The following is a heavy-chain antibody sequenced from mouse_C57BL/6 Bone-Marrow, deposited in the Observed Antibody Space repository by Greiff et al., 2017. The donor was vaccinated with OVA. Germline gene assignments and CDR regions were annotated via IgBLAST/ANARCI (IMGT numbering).Heavy chain of an antibody. CDR2: IYPRDGST. CDR3: ARYGSSSHWYFDV. CDR1: GYTFTSYD. Sequence: QVQLQQSGPELVKPGASVKLSCKASGYTFTSYDINWVKQRPGQGLEWIGWIYPRDGSTKYNEKFQGKATFTVDTSSSTAYMELHSLTSEDSAVYVCARYGSSSHWYFDVWGTGTTVTVSS. D-gene: IGHD1-1*01. V-gene: IGHV1-85*01. J-gene: IGHJ1*03.